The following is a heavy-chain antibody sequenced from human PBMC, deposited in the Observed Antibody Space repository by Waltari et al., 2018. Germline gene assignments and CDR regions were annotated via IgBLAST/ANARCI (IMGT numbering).Heavy chain of an antibody. V-gene: IGHV5-51*01. CDR1: GYTFTNYW. CDR2: IYPIDSDT. J-gene: IGHJ5*02. Sequence: EVQLVQSGAEVKKPGESLKISCKGSGYTFTNYWIGWVRQMPGKGLEWMGIIYPIDSDTIPSPSFQGPVSISVDKSISTAYLQWSSLRASDTAMYYCARLVGGSGGTVVNWFDPWGQGTLVTVSS. D-gene: IGHD3-10*01. CDR3: ARLVGGSGGTVVNWFDP.